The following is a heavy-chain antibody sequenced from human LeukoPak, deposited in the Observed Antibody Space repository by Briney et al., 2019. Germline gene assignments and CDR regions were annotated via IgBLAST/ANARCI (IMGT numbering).Heavy chain of an antibody. V-gene: IGHV3-66*01. CDR1: GFTVSANY. J-gene: IGHJ4*02. Sequence: GGSLRLSCAASGFTVSANYMTWVRQAPGKGLEGVSVIYSAGDTYYAGSVKGRFSISRDNSKSTLNLQMNSLRAEDTAVYYCARRYITGWHMDYWGQGTLVTVSS. D-gene: IGHD6-19*01. CDR2: IYSAGDT. CDR3: ARRYITGWHMDY.